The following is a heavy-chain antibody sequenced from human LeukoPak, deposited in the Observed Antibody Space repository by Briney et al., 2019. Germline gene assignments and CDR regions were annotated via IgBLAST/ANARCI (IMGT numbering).Heavy chain of an antibody. CDR1: GGTFSSYA. J-gene: IGHJ3*02. CDR2: IIPIFGTA. Sequence: GASVKVSCKASGGTFSSYAISWVRQAPGQGLEWMGGIIPIFGTANYAQKFQGRVTISAHESTSTAYMELSSLKSEDTAVYYCARRRSSEMPTDASWRAIDAFDIWGQGTFVTVSS. CDR3: ARRRSSEMPTDASWRAIDAFDI. V-gene: IGHV1-69*13. D-gene: IGHD5-24*01.